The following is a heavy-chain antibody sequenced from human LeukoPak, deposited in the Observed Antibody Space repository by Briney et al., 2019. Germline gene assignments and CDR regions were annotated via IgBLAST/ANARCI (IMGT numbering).Heavy chain of an antibody. J-gene: IGHJ3*02. V-gene: IGHV3-30*02. Sequence: GGSLRLSCAASGFTFSSYGMHWVRQAPGKGLEWVAFIRYDGSNKYYADSVKGRFTISRDNSKNTLYLQMNSLRAEDTAVYYCAKGSRSSPGRNAFDIWGQGTMVTVSS. CDR2: IRYDGSNK. CDR3: AKGSRSSPGRNAFDI. CDR1: GFTFSSYG. D-gene: IGHD6-13*01.